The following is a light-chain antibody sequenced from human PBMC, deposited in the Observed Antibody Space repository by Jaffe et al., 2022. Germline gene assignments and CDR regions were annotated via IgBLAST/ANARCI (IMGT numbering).Light chain of an antibody. Sequence: QSLLTQPPSMSAAPGQNITISCSGSRSNIGINHVSWYQQLPKTAPKLLIFDNNKRPSGIPDRFSGSKSGPSATLGITGLQSGDEAAYYCATWDSSLSVGPVFGGGTKLTVL. CDR3: ATWDSSLSVGPV. J-gene: IGLJ2*01. CDR2: DNN. V-gene: IGLV1-51*01. CDR1: RSNIGINH.